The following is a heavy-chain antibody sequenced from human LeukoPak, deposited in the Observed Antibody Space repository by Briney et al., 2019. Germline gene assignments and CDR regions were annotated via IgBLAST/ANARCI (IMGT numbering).Heavy chain of an antibody. CDR1: GFTFSSYG. J-gene: IGHJ4*02. CDR2: IYTGGST. CDR3: ARRYYYDSSGYYYDY. V-gene: IGHV3-66*04. Sequence: PGGSLRLSCAASGFTFSSYGMHWVRQAPGKGLEWVSVIYTGGSTYYADSVKGRFTISRDTSKNTLYLQMNSLRAEDTAVYYCARRYYYDSSGYYYDYWGQGTLVTVSS. D-gene: IGHD3-22*01.